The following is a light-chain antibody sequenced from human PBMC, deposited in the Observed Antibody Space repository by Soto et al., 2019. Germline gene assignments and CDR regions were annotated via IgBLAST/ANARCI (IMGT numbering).Light chain of an antibody. CDR1: SSNLGAGFD. J-gene: IGLJ2*01. V-gene: IGLV1-40*01. Sequence: QSVLTQPPSVSGAPGQRVTISCTGNSSNLGAGFDVHWYQQLPGTTPKLLIYNNNNRPSGVPDRLSGSKSGTSASLAITGPQPEHEVDYYGHSYDTSLSAPEVFGGGTKLTVL. CDR3: HSYDTSLSAPEV. CDR2: NNN.